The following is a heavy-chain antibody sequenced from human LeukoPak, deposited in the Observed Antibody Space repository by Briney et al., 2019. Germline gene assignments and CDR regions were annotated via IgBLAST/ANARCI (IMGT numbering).Heavy chain of an antibody. CDR2: ISSNGGST. V-gene: IGHV3-64*01. CDR1: GFTFSSYT. J-gene: IGHJ1*01. CDR3: ARVADYGDYVYFQH. D-gene: IGHD4-17*01. Sequence: GGSLRLSCAASGFTFSSYTMHWVRQAPGKGLEYVSAISSNGGSTYYANSVKGRFTISRDNSKNTLYLQMGSLRAEDMAVYYCARVADYGDYVYFQHWGQGTLVTVSS.